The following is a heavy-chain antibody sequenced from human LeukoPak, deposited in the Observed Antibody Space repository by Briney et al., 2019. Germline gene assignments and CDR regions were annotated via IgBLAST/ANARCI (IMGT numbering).Heavy chain of an antibody. V-gene: IGHV5-51*01. CDR2: IYPGDSDT. D-gene: IGHD3-3*01. CDR3: ARLYYDFWSGYYSGWFDP. Sequence: GESLKISCKGSGYSFTSYWIGWVRQMPGKGLEWMGIIYPGDSDTRYSPSFQGQVTISADKSISTAYLQWSSLKASDTAMYYCARLYYDFWSGYYSGWFDPWGQGTLVTVSS. J-gene: IGHJ5*02. CDR1: GYSFTSYW.